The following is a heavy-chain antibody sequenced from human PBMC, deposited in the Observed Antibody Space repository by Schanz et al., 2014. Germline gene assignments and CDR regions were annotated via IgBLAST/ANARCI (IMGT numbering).Heavy chain of an antibody. CDR2: ISVYNHNK. CDR3: ARDRRFFDRDDLYYFDS. V-gene: IGHV1-18*01. J-gene: IGHJ4*02. Sequence: QVQLVQSGAEVKKPGASVKVSCKASGYIFINSGISWVRQAPGQGLEWMGWISVYNHNKEYDQKLQGRVTVTTDTSTSTAFMALTDLRSDDTAVYYCARDRRFFDRDDLYYFDSWGQGTLVTVSS. D-gene: IGHD3-3*01. CDR1: GYIFINSG.